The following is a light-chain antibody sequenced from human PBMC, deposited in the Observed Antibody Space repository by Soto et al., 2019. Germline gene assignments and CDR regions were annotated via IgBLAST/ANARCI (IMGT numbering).Light chain of an antibody. CDR1: QSVTSSY. V-gene: IGKV3-20*01. Sequence: EIELTQSPGTLSLSPGERATLSCRASQSVTSSYLAWYQQKPGQAPRLLIYGASSRATGIPDRFSGSGSGTDFTLTISRLEPEDFAVYYCQQYDNSPPYTFGQGTKLEIK. CDR3: QQYDNSPPYT. CDR2: GAS. J-gene: IGKJ2*01.